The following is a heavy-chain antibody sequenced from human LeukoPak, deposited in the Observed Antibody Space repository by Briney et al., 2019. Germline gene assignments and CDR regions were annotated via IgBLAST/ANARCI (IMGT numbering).Heavy chain of an antibody. Sequence: GGSLKLSCAASGFAFSGCDMHWVRQPSGKGLEWVGRITTKANRYATAYSASLKGRFTISRDDSKNTAYLQMNSLRTEDTAVYYCTTYKSGHYWGQGTLVTVSS. CDR3: TTYKSGHY. CDR1: GFAFSGCD. V-gene: IGHV3-73*01. J-gene: IGHJ4*02. D-gene: IGHD3-3*01. CDR2: ITTKANRYAT.